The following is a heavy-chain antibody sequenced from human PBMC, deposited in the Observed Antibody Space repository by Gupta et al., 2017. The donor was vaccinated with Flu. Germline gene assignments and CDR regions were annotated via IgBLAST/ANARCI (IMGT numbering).Heavy chain of an antibody. Sequence: EVQLVESGGGLVQPGGSLRLSCAASGFTFSSYEMNWVRQAPGKGLEWVSYISSSGSTIYYADSVKGRFTISRDNAKNSLYLQMNSLRAEDTAVYYCARWFGELKFDYWGQGTLVTVSS. D-gene: IGHD3-10*01. CDR2: ISSSGSTI. J-gene: IGHJ4*02. CDR1: GFTFSSYE. V-gene: IGHV3-48*03. CDR3: ARWFGELKFDY.